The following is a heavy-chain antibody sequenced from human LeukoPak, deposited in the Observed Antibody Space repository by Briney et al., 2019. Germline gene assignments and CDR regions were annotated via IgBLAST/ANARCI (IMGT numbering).Heavy chain of an antibody. J-gene: IGHJ6*03. Sequence: SETLSLTCTVSGGSISSYYWSWIRQPPGKGLEWIGYIYYSGSTNYNPSLKSRVTISVDTSKNQFSLKLSSVTAADTAVYYCAREEQQLVPNYYYYYMDVWGKGTTVTVSS. CDR2: IYYSGST. CDR3: AREEQQLVPNYYYYYMDV. CDR1: GGSISSYY. D-gene: IGHD6-13*01. V-gene: IGHV4-59*12.